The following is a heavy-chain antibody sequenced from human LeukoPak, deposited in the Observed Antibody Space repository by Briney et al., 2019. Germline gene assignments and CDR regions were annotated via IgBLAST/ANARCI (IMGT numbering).Heavy chain of an antibody. CDR2: IAYDGSNE. CDR3: AKDQGIAVAGTDDAFDI. D-gene: IGHD6-19*01. V-gene: IGHV3-30*18. J-gene: IGHJ3*02. Sequence: GGSLRLSCAASGFTFSNYGMHWVRQAPGEGLEGVAVIAYDGSNEYYAEFVKGRFTIARDISKNTLYLQMYSLRAEDTAVYFCAKDQGIAVAGTDDAFDIWGQGTRVTVSS. CDR1: GFTFSNYG.